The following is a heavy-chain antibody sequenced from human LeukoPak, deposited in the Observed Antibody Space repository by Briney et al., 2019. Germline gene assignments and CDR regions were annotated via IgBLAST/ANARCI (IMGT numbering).Heavy chain of an antibody. J-gene: IGHJ4*02. D-gene: IGHD3-22*01. Sequence: GGSLRLSCAASGFTFSDYAMSWVRQAPGKGLEWVSAISSSGASTYYADSVKGRFTISRDNSKTTLYLQMDSLGAEDTAVYYCARDFYDSSGYYQVNYWGQGTLVTVSS. CDR1: GFTFSDYA. CDR2: ISSSGAST. CDR3: ARDFYDSSGYYQVNY. V-gene: IGHV3-23*01.